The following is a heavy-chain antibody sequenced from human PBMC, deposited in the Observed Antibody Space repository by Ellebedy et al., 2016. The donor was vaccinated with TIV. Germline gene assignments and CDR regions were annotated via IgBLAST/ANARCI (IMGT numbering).Heavy chain of an antibody. CDR3: ARSLAGAYYYYGMDV. Sequence: GESLKISXAASGFIFNDYYMSWIRQAPGKGLQWVSYISSSNSYTNYADSVRGRFTISRDNAKNSLYLQMNSLRAEDTAVYYCARSLAGAYYYYGMDVWGQGTTVTVSS. D-gene: IGHD6-19*01. CDR1: GFIFNDYY. J-gene: IGHJ6*02. V-gene: IGHV3-11*06. CDR2: ISSSNSYT.